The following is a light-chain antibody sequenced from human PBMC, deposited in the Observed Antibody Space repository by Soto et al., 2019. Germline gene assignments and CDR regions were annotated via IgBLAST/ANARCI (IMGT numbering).Light chain of an antibody. CDR3: QQYYNYST. CDR1: QTISSW. J-gene: IGKJ1*01. V-gene: IGKV1-5*01. Sequence: DIQMTQSPSTLPASVGDRVTITCRASQTISSWLAWYQQKPGKAPDLLIYDASRLAGGVPSRFSGSESGTEFTLTIGSLQPEDLATHFCQQYYNYSTFGQGTKVDIK. CDR2: DAS.